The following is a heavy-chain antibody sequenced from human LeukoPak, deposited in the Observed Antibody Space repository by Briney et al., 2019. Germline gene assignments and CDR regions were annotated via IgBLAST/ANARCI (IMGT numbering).Heavy chain of an antibody. D-gene: IGHD2-2*01. CDR3: ARGRYCSSTGCYWIDY. J-gene: IGHJ4*02. CDR1: GFTFSSYW. V-gene: IGHV3-74*01. Sequence: GGSLRLSCAASGFTFSSYWMHWVRQAPGKGLVWVARINGDGSSTSYADSVKGRFTIPRDNAKNTLYLQMNSLRAEDTAVYYCARGRYCSSTGCYWIDYWGQGTLVTVSS. CDR2: INGDGSST.